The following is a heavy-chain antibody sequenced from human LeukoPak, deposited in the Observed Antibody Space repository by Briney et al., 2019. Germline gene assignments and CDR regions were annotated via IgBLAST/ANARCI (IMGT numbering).Heavy chain of an antibody. CDR2: IRYDGSNK. D-gene: IGHD5-18*01. CDR3: ASHPPLIQLWFSSTFDY. CDR1: GFTFSSYG. Sequence: PGGSLRLSCAASGFTFSSYGMHWVRQAPGKGLEWVAFIRYDGSNKYYADSVKGRFTISRDNSKNTLYLQMNSLRAEDTAVYYCASHPPLIQLWFSSTFDYWGQGTLVTVSS. J-gene: IGHJ4*02. V-gene: IGHV3-30*02.